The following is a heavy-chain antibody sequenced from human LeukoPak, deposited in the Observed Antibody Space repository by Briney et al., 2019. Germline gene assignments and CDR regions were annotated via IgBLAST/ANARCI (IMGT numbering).Heavy chain of an antibody. V-gene: IGHV4-59*01. D-gene: IGHD6-25*01. J-gene: IGHJ1*01. CDR2: IYYSGST. Sequence: SETLSLTCTVSGGSISSYYWSWIRQPPGKGLEWIGYIYYSGSTNYNPSLKSRVTISVDTSKNQFSLKLSSVTAADTAVYYCARSSSGAGRKYFQHWGQGTLVTVSS. CDR1: GGSISSYY. CDR3: ARSSSGAGRKYFQH.